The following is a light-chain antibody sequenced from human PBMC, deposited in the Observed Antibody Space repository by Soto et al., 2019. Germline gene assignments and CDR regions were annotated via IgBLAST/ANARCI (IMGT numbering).Light chain of an antibody. J-gene: IGKJ2*01. CDR2: AAS. Sequence: DIQMTQSPSSLSVSVGDRVTITCRASQGISTYLAWYQQKPGKVPKLLIYAASTSQSGVPSRFSGSGSGTDFTLSISSLQPEVVTTYYCQQYSSAPYTFGQGTKLEI. V-gene: IGKV1-27*01. CDR1: QGISTY. CDR3: QQYSSAPYT.